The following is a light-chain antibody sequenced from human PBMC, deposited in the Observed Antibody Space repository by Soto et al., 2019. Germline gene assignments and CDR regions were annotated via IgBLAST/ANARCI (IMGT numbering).Light chain of an antibody. J-gene: IGKJ4*01. CDR3: QQTRVYPLT. Sequence: IQLTQSPASLSASVGDRVTFTCRASQDIAIYLAWYQQKPGQAPNLLIHTAATLHGGVPSRFRCSGSGTDFTLPITSLQAEDCATYYCQQTRVYPLTFGGGTKVQLK. CDR2: TAA. CDR1: QDIAIY. V-gene: IGKV1-9*01.